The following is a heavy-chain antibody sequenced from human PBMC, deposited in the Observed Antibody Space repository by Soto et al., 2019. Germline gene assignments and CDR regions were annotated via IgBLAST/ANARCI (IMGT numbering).Heavy chain of an antibody. CDR3: ARAWTTVVTNDAFDI. V-gene: IGHV1-18*01. J-gene: IGHJ3*02. D-gene: IGHD4-17*01. CDR2: INGYNGNT. Sequence: ASVKVSCKASGYTFTSYGSSWVRQAPGQGLEWMGWINGYNGNTNHAQKLQGRVTMTTDTSTSTAYMELRSLRSDDTAVYYCARAWTTVVTNDAFDIWGQGTMVTVSS. CDR1: GYTFTSYG.